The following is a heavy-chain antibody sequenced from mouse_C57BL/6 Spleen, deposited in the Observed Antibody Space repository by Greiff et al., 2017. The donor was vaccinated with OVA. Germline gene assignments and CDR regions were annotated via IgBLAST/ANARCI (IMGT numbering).Heavy chain of an antibody. D-gene: IGHD1-1*01. CDR2: IDPETGGT. CDR1: GYTFTDYE. V-gene: IGHV1-15*01. J-gene: IGHJ2*01. CDR3: TRYHYYGSSWYYFDY. Sequence: QVQLKESGAELVRPGASVTLSCKASGYTFTDYEMHWVKQTPVHGLEWIGAIDPETGGTAYNQKFKGKAILTADKSSSTAYMELRSLTSEDSAVYYCTRYHYYGSSWYYFDYWGQGTTLTVSS.